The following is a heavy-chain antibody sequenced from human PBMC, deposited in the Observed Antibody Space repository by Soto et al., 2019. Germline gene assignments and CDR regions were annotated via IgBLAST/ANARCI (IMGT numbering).Heavy chain of an antibody. J-gene: IGHJ3*02. V-gene: IGHV3-30*18. CDR2: ISYDGSNK. CDR1: GFTFSSYG. CDR3: AKDGEQWLVLDAFDI. Sequence: QVQLVESGGGVVQPGRSLRLSCAASGFTFSSYGMHWVRQAPGKGLEWVAVISYDGSNKYYADSVKGRFTISRDNSKNTLYLQMNRLRAEDTAVYYCAKDGEQWLVLDAFDIWGQGAMVTVSS. D-gene: IGHD6-19*01.